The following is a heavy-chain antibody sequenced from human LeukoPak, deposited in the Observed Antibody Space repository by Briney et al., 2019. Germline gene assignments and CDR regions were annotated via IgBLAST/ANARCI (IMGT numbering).Heavy chain of an antibody. CDR1: GYTFTSYG. V-gene: IGHV1-18*01. CDR2: ISAYYGNT. Sequence: ASVKVSCKASGYTFTSYGISWVRQAPGQGLEWMGWISAYYGNTNYAQKLQGRVTMTTDTSTSTVYMELRSLRSDDTAVYYCARGSPPRRNYDSRGYYSYYFDYWGQGTLVTVSS. CDR3: ARGSPPRRNYDSRGYYSYYFDY. J-gene: IGHJ4*02. D-gene: IGHD3-22*01.